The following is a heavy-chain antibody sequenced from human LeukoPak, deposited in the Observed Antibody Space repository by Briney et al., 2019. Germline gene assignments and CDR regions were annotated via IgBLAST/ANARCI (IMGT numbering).Heavy chain of an antibody. CDR1: GYTFTSYD. Sequence: ASVKVSCKASGYTFTSYDINWVRQATGQGLEWMGWMNPNSGNTGYAQKFQGRVTITRNTSISTAYMELSSLRSEDTAVYYCARAQRAAAGAYFDYWGQGTLVTVSS. V-gene: IGHV1-8*03. D-gene: IGHD6-13*01. CDR3: ARAQRAAAGAYFDY. J-gene: IGHJ4*02. CDR2: MNPNSGNT.